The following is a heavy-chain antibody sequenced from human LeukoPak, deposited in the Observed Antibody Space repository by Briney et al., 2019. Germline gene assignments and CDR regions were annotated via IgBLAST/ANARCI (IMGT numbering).Heavy chain of an antibody. CDR1: GDSITYFY. V-gene: IGHV4-4*07. D-gene: IGHD3-22*01. J-gene: IGHJ5*02. CDR2: ISSSGST. Sequence: SETLSLTCSVSGDSITYFYWSWIRQAAGKGLEWIGRISSSGSTNYNPSLKSRVTISVDTSKNQFSLKLSSVTAADTAVYYCARGPNYYDSSGYYYGLDPWGQGTLVTVSS. CDR3: ARGPNYYDSSGYYYGLDP.